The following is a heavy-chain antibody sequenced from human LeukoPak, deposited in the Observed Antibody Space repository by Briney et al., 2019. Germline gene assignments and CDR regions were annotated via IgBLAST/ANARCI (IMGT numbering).Heavy chain of an antibody. CDR3: AREGYCSSTSCYGGAVDI. CDR1: GGSISSSNW. CDR2: IYHSGST. D-gene: IGHD2-2*01. J-gene: IGHJ3*02. Sequence: SGTLSLTCAVSGGSISSSNWWSWVRQPPGKGLEWIGEIYHSGSTNYNPSLKSRVTISVDKSKNQFSLKLSSVTAAGTAVYCCAREGYCSSTSCYGGAVDIWGQGTMATVSS. V-gene: IGHV4-4*01.